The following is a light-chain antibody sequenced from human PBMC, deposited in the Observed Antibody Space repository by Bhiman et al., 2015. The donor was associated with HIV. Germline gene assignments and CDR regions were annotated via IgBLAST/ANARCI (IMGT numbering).Light chain of an antibody. J-gene: IGLJ1*01. Sequence: QSVLTQPPSASGTPGQRVTISCSGSSSNIGSKYVCWYQQLPGTAPKLLIYRNNQRPSGVPDRFSGSKSGTSASLAISGLRSEDEADYYCAAWDDSLNYVFGTGTKVTVL. V-gene: IGLV1-47*01. CDR2: RNN. CDR3: AAWDDSLNYV. CDR1: SSNIGSKY.